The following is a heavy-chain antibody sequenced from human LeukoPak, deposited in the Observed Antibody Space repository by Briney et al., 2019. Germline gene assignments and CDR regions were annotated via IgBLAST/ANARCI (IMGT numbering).Heavy chain of an antibody. V-gene: IGHV1-2*02. CDR2: INPKGGGS. J-gene: IGHJ5*02. Sequence: GASVKVSRKGSGYTFICYYMHWVRQAPGQGLEWMGWINPKGGGSTQTQKFQGRLSRTRDTSTSTASMELGRLRSNDTAVYYRARTSFGVVTHTKGWFDPWGQGTLVTVSS. CDR1: GYTFICYY. CDR3: ARTSFGVVTHTKGWFDP. D-gene: IGHD3-3*01.